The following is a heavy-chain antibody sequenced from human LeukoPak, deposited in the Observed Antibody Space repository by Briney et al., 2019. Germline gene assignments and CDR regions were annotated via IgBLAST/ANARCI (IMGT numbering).Heavy chain of an antibody. D-gene: IGHD2-21*01. J-gene: IGHJ5*02. Sequence: SETLSLTCTVSGGPISSSSYYWGWIRQPPGKGLEWIGSIYYSGSTYYNPSLKSRVTISVDTSKNQFSLKLSSVTAADTAVYYCARDLLRHRWFDPWGQGTLVTVSS. CDR1: GGPISSSSYY. CDR2: IYYSGST. CDR3: ARDLLRHRWFDP. V-gene: IGHV4-39*07.